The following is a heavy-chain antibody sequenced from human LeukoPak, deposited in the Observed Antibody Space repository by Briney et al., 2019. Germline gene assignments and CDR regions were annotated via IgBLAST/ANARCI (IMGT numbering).Heavy chain of an antibody. J-gene: IGHJ4*02. Sequence: GGSLRLSCTASGFTFSVSAMHWVRQASGKGLEWVGRIKTEADSYATAYAASVKGRFTISRDDSENTAYLQMDSLKTEDTAVYYCTRLTTCTTTSCFFDYWGQGSLVTVSS. CDR1: GFTFSVSA. CDR3: TRLTTCTTTSCFFDY. V-gene: IGHV3-73*01. CDR2: IKTEADSYAT. D-gene: IGHD2-2*01.